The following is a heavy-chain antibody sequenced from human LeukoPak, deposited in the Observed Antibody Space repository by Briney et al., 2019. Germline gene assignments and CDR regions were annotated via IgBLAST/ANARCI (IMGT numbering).Heavy chain of an antibody. CDR2: INAGNGNT. D-gene: IGHD6-13*01. Sequence: ASVKVSCKASGYTFTSYAMHWVRQAPGQRLEWMGWINAGNGNTKYSQKFQGRVTITRDTSASTAYMELSSLRSEDTAVYYCAREKGGSSSWYYYYGMDVWGEGTTVTVSS. J-gene: IGHJ6*04. CDR3: AREKGGSSSWYYYYGMDV. CDR1: GYTFTSYA. V-gene: IGHV1-3*01.